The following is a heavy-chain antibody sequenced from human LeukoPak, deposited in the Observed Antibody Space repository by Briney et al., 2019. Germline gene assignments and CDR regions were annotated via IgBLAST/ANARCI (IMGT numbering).Heavy chain of an antibody. D-gene: IGHD3-10*01. CDR3: VKNFGDY. J-gene: IGHJ4*02. V-gene: IGHV3-23*01. CDR1: GFTFNYYD. CDR2: VSSSGSHT. Sequence: GGSLRLSCAASGFTFNYYDMSWVRQAPGKGLEWVSAVSSSGSHTYYADSVKGRFTTSRDNSKNTLYLQMSSLRPGDTAIYYCVKNFGDYGGQGTLVTVSS.